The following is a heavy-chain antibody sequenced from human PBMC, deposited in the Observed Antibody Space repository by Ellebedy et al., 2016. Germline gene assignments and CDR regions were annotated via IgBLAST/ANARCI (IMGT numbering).Heavy chain of an antibody. J-gene: IGHJ6*02. CDR2: IYSGGST. CDR1: GFTVSSNY. Sequence: GGSLRLSCAASGFTVSSNYMSWVRQAPGKGLEWVSVIYSGGSTYYADSVKGRFTISRDNSKNTLYLQMNSLRAEDTAVDYCARALSITMVRGLHYGMDVWGQGTTVTVSS. V-gene: IGHV3-53*01. D-gene: IGHD3-10*01. CDR3: ARALSITMVRGLHYGMDV.